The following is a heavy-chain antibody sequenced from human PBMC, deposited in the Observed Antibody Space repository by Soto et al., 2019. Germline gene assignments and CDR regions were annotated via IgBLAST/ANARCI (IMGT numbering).Heavy chain of an antibody. CDR3: AKEPGADYGDDCDY. J-gene: IGHJ4*02. V-gene: IGHV3-23*01. Sequence: EVHLLESGGDLVKPGGSLRLSCEASGFTFSSYAMSWVRQAPGKGLEWVSGISVGGGSPYYADSVKGRFTISRDNSKNTLYLQMNSLRVEDTALYYCAKEPGADYGDDCDYWGQGTLVTFSS. CDR2: ISVGGGSP. CDR1: GFTFSSYA. D-gene: IGHD4-17*01.